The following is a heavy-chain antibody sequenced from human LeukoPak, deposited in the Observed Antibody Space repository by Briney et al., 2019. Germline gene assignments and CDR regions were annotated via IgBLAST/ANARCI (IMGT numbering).Heavy chain of an antibody. Sequence: GGSLRLSCAASGFTFSSYGMSWVRQAPGKGLEWVSGINWNGGSTGNADSVKGRFTISRDNAKNSLYLQMNSLRAEDTALYYCARSQYSSSGVLGYWGQGTLVTVSS. CDR3: ARSQYSSSGVLGY. V-gene: IGHV3-20*04. CDR2: INWNGGST. CDR1: GFTFSSYG. D-gene: IGHD6-6*01. J-gene: IGHJ4*02.